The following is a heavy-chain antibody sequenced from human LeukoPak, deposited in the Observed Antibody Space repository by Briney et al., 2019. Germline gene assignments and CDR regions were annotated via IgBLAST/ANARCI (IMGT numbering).Heavy chain of an antibody. CDR3: ARDYGGYDY. CDR1: GYTFTGYY. V-gene: IGHV1-2*02. CDR2: INPNSAGV. J-gene: IGHJ4*02. Sequence: ASVKVSCKTSGYTFTGYYIQWVQQAPGQGLEWMGWINPNSAGVNYAQKFQDRVTMTRDTSISTAYMELSSLRSDDTAVYYCARDYGGYDYWGQGTLVTVSS. D-gene: IGHD4-23*01.